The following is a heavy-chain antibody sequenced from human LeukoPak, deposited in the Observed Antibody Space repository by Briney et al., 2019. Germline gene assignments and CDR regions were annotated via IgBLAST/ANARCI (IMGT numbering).Heavy chain of an antibody. J-gene: IGHJ3*02. Sequence: SETLSLTCTVSGGSISSYYWSWIRQPPGKGLEWIGYIYYSGSTNYNPSLKSRVTISVDTSKNQFSLKLSSVTAADTAVYYCAYGSGHPDAFDIWGQGTMVTVSS. CDR3: AYGSGHPDAFDI. CDR2: IYYSGST. D-gene: IGHD3-10*01. CDR1: GGSISSYY. V-gene: IGHV4-59*08.